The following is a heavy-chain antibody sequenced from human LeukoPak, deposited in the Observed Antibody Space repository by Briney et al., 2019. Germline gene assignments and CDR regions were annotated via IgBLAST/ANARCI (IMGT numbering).Heavy chain of an antibody. CDR2: ISAYNGNT. D-gene: IGHD3-3*02. J-gene: IGHJ4*02. Sequence: GASVKVSCKASGYTFTSYGISWVRQAPGQGLEWMGWISAYNGNTNYAQKLQGRVTMTTDTSTSSAYMELRSLRSDDTAVYYCARDSGYAFLEWLFDYWGQGTLVTVSS. CDR1: GYTFTSYG. CDR3: ARDSGYAFLEWLFDY. V-gene: IGHV1-18*01.